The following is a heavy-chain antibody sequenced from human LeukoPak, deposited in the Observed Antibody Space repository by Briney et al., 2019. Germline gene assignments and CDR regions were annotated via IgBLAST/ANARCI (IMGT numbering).Heavy chain of an antibody. CDR1: GGSISSSSYY. D-gene: IGHD6-19*01. Sequence: SETLSLTCTVSGGSISSSSYYWGWIRQPPVKGLEWIGGIYYSGSTYYNPSLKGRVTISVDTSENQFSLKLSSVTAADTAVYYCARLTYSSGWYGAYFDYWGQGTLVTVSS. V-gene: IGHV4-39*01. CDR2: IYYSGST. J-gene: IGHJ4*02. CDR3: ARLTYSSGWYGAYFDY.